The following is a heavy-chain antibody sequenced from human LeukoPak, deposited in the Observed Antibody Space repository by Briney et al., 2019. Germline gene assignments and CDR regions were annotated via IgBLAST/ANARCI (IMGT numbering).Heavy chain of an antibody. D-gene: IGHD3-16*01. V-gene: IGHV4-34*01. Sequence: TSETLSLTCAVYGGSFSGYYWSWIRQPPGKGLEWIGSINYSGGTHYNPSLKSRVTISADKSKNQSSLKLSSVTAADTAVYYCARVITVRGVIFDYWGQGTLVTVSS. J-gene: IGHJ4*02. CDR3: ARVITVRGVIFDY. CDR2: INYSGGT. CDR1: GGSFSGYY.